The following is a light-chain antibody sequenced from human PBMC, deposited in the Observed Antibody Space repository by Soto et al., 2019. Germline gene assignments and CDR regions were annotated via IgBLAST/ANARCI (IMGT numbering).Light chain of an antibody. J-gene: IGLJ2*01. CDR3: SSYAGNYRVL. V-gene: IGLV2-8*01. CDR2: EVT. CDR1: SSDVGNYNY. Sequence: QLVLTQPPSASGSPRQSVTISCTGSSSDVGNYNYVSWYQQHPGKAPKLMIYEVTKRPSGVPDRFSGSKSGNTASLTVSGLQAEDEADYYCSSYAGNYRVLFGGGTKVTVL.